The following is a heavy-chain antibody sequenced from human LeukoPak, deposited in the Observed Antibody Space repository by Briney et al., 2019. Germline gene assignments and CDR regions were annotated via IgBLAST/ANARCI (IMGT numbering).Heavy chain of an antibody. J-gene: IGHJ6*04. CDR3: AELGITMIGGV. D-gene: IGHD3-10*02. CDR2: IKQDGSEK. V-gene: IGHV3-7*01. Sequence: GGSLRLSCAASGFTFSSYWMSWARQAPGKGLEWVANIKQDGSEKYYVDSVKGRFTISRDNAKNSLYLQMNSLRAEDTAVYYCAELGITMIGGVWGKGTTVTISS. CDR1: GFTFSSYW.